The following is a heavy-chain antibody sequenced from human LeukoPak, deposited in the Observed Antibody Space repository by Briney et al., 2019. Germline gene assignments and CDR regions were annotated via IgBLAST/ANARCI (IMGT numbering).Heavy chain of an antibody. CDR2: ISSSSTI. J-gene: IGHJ4*02. Sequence: PGGSLRLSCAASGFTFSSYSMNWVRQAPGKGLEWVSYISSSSTIYYADSVKGRFTISRDNAKNSLYLQMNSLRAEDTAVYYCARDLKTYYYDSSGYYPFYWGQGTLVTVSS. D-gene: IGHD3-22*01. CDR1: GFTFSSYS. V-gene: IGHV3-48*01. CDR3: ARDLKTYYYDSSGYYPFY.